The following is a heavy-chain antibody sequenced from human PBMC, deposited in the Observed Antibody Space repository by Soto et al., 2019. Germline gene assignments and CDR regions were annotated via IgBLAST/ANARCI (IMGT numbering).Heavy chain of an antibody. V-gene: IGHV1-2*02. D-gene: IGHD6-6*01. CDR3: ARDYDSSSSRFGWFDP. CDR2: INPNSGGT. J-gene: IGHJ5*02. CDR1: GYTFTVYY. Sequence: ASVKVSCRASGYTFTVYYMHWVLQSPLQWLDWMGCINPNSGGTNYAQKFQGRVTMTRDTSISTAYMELSRLRSDDTAVYYCARDYDSSSSRFGWFDPWGQGTLVTVSS.